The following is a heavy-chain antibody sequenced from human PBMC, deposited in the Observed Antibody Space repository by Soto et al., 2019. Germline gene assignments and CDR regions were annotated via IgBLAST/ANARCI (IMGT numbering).Heavy chain of an antibody. CDR1: GGSFSGYY. J-gene: IGHJ4*02. Sequence: QVQLQQWGAGLLKPSETLSLTCAVYGGSFSGYYWNWIRQPPGKGLEWIGEINHSGSTNYNPSLKSRVTISVDTSKNQFSLKLSSVTAADTAVYYCARGYGRKFDYWGQGTLVSVSS. V-gene: IGHV4-34*01. CDR2: INHSGST. D-gene: IGHD3-10*01. CDR3: ARGYGRKFDY.